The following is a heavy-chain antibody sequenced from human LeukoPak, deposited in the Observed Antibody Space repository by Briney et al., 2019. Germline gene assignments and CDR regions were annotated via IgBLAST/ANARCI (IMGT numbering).Heavy chain of an antibody. CDR3: ARALERDYYDSSGYYHDAFDI. V-gene: IGHV4-39*07. CDR1: GVYISSSNSY. Sequence: SETLSLTCTVSGVYISSSNSYWGWIRQPPGKGLEWIGSIYHSGSTYYNPSLKSRVTISVDTSKNQFSLKLSSVTAADTAVYYCARALERDYYDSSGYYHDAFDIWGQGTMVTVSS. J-gene: IGHJ3*02. D-gene: IGHD3-22*01. CDR2: IYHSGST.